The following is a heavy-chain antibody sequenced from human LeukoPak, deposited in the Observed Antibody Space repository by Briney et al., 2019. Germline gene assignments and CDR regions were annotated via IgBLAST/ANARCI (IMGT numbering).Heavy chain of an antibody. CDR2: IYTSGST. CDR1: GGSISSYY. CDR3: ARTRYYYYYYMDV. Sequence: SETLSLTCTVSGGSISSYYLSWIRQPPGKGLEWIGYIYTSGSTNYNPSLKSRVTISVDTSKNQSSLKLSSVTAADTAVYYCARTRYYYYYYMDVWGKGTTVTVSS. J-gene: IGHJ6*03. V-gene: IGHV4-4*09.